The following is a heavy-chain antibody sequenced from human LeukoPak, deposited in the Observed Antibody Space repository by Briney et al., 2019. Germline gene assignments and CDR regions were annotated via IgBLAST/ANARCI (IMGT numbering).Heavy chain of an antibody. CDR3: ARGRTTVRYFGWSFYYFDY. J-gene: IGHJ4*02. Sequence: ASVKVSCKASGYTFPNYYIHWVRQAPGQGLEWMGIINPSTDNTMYAQKFQGRVAMTRGTSTNTVYMELSSLRSEDTAVYYCARGRTTVRYFGWSFYYFDYWGQGTLVTVSS. D-gene: IGHD3-9*01. CDR1: GYTFPNYY. CDR2: INPSTDNT. V-gene: IGHV1-46*01.